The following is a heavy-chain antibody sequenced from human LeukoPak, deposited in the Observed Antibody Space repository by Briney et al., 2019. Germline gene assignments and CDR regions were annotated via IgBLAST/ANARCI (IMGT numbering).Heavy chain of an antibody. V-gene: IGHV3-30*03. D-gene: IGHD1-26*01. Sequence: PGGSLRLSCTASGFSFSNYGMHWVRQAPGKGLEWVAAISYDGRNIYYADVVKGRFTISRDNSKNTLYLQMNSLRAEDTAVYYCARDPIVGATGGYFQHWGQGTLVTVSS. CDR3: ARDPIVGATGGYFQH. J-gene: IGHJ1*01. CDR1: GFSFSNYG. CDR2: ISYDGRNI.